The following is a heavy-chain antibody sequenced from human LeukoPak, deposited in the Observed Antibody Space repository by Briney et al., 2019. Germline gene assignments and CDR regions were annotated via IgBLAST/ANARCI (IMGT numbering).Heavy chain of an antibody. J-gene: IGHJ4*02. CDR3: ATCSSTSCYTRNFDY. Sequence: AGSLRLSCAASGFTFSSYAMSWVRQAPGKGLEWVSEISGSGGSTYYADSVKGRFTIARDNSKNTLYLQMNSLRAEDTAVYYCATCSSTSCYTRNFDYWGQGTLVTVSS. V-gene: IGHV3-23*01. CDR2: ISGSGGST. CDR1: GFTFSSYA. D-gene: IGHD2-2*02.